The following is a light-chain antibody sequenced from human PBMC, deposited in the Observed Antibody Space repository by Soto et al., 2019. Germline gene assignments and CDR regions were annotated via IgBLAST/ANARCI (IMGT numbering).Light chain of an antibody. CDR2: AAS. Sequence: DIQMTQSPSSLSASVGDRVTITCQASQSISSYLNWYQQKPGKAPKLLIYAASSLQSGVPSRFSGSGSGTDFTLTISSLQAEDFATYYCQQLSTYPSTFGGGTKVDI. J-gene: IGKJ4*01. CDR1: QSISSY. CDR3: QQLSTYPST. V-gene: IGKV1-39*01.